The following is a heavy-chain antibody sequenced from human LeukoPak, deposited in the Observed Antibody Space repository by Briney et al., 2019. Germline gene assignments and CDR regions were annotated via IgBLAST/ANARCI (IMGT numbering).Heavy chain of an antibody. V-gene: IGHV3-48*01. CDR2: IDYGGSVT. Sequence: GGSLRLSCSASGFTFTAYTMNWVRQAPRKGPEWVCNIDYGGSVTNYADSVKGRFTISRDNAENSLYLQMNSLRVEDTAVYYCTRDLEYWSQGVQVTVS. J-gene: IGHJ4*02. CDR1: GFTFTAYT. CDR3: TRDLEY.